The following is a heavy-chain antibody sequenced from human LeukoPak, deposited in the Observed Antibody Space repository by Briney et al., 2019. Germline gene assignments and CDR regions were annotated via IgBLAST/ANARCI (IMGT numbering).Heavy chain of an antibody. CDR2: INPSGGSI. V-gene: IGHV1-46*01. D-gene: IGHD6-19*01. CDR1: GYIFSSYY. J-gene: IGHJ5*02. Sequence: ASVKVSCKASGYIFSSYYMYWVRQAPGQGLEWMGIINPSGGSIRYAQKFQGRVTMTRDTSTSTVYMELSSLRSEDTAVYYCARGPISSGWTLGYWFDPWGQGTLVTVSS. CDR3: ARGPISSGWTLGYWFDP.